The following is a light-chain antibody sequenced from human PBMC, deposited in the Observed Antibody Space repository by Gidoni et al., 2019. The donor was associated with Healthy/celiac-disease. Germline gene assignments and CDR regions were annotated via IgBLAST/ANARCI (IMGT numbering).Light chain of an antibody. CDR3: QQRSNWPPG. CDR2: DAS. Sequence: EIVLTQSPATLSLSPGERATLPCRASQSVSSYLAWYQQKPGQAPRLLIYDASNRATGIPAGFSGSGSGTDFTLTISSLEPEDFAVYYCQQRSNWPPGFGQGTRLEIK. CDR1: QSVSSY. V-gene: IGKV3-11*01. J-gene: IGKJ5*01.